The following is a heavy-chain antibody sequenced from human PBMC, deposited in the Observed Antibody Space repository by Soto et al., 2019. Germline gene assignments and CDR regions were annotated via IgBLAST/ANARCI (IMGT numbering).Heavy chain of an antibody. D-gene: IGHD6-19*01. CDR1: GYTFSGFY. Sequence: ASVKVSCKASGYTFSGFYMHWVRQAPGQGLEWMGWINPNSGGTKSAEKFQGRVTMTRDTSISTAYMELSRLTSDDTAVYSCASAAVPGTAGLDFWGQGTQVTVS. V-gene: IGHV1-2*02. CDR3: ASAAVPGTAGLDF. J-gene: IGHJ4*02. CDR2: INPNSGGT.